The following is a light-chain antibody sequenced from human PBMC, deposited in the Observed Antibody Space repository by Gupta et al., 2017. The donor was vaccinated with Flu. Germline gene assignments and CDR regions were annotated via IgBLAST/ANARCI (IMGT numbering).Light chain of an antibody. CDR3: QVWDSSSDHYV. J-gene: IGLJ1*01. CDR2: DDA. Sequence: SYVLTQPPSVSVAPGQTARIICGGDNIGSKRVHWYQQKPGQAPVLVVYDDADRPSGIPERFSGSNSWDTATLTISRVEAGDEADYYCQVWDSSSDHYVFGTGTKVTVL. CDR1: NIGSKR. V-gene: IGLV3-21*02.